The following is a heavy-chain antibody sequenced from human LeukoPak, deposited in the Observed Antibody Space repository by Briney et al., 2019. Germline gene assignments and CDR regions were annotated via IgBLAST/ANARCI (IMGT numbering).Heavy chain of an antibody. J-gene: IGHJ4*02. Sequence: PSETLSLTCNVSGASMSSNYWSWIRQPPGKGLGCIGYIYHSGNTNYSPSLESRVTMSVDESKNQFSLRVHFVSAADTAVYYCASTRRAAVAGRFDSWGQGTLVTVSS. CDR2: IYHSGNT. CDR3: ASTRRAAVAGRFDS. CDR1: GASMSSNY. V-gene: IGHV4-4*09. D-gene: IGHD6-19*01.